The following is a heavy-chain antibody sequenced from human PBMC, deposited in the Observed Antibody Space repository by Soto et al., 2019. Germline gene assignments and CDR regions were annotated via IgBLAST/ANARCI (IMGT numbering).Heavy chain of an antibody. Sequence: PSETLSLTCAVYGGSFGGYYWSWIRQPPGKGLEWIGEINHSGSTNYNPSLKSRVTISVDTSKNQFSLKLSSVTAADTAVYYCARGASSRNWFDPWGQGTLVTVSS. D-gene: IGHD6-13*01. V-gene: IGHV4-34*01. J-gene: IGHJ5*02. CDR2: INHSGST. CDR1: GGSFGGYY. CDR3: ARGASSRNWFDP.